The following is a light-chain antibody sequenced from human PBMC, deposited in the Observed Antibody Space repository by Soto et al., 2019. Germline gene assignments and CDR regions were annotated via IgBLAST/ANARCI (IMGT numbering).Light chain of an antibody. CDR1: QSVGSY. CDR3: QQYMSYS. Sequence: EIVLTPSPATLSLSPGERATLSCRASQSVGSYLAWYQQKPGQAPRLLIYDSSNRATDIPARFSGSGSGTDFTLTISSLQPDDFATYYCQQYMSYSFGQGTKVDIK. CDR2: DSS. V-gene: IGKV3-11*01. J-gene: IGKJ1*01.